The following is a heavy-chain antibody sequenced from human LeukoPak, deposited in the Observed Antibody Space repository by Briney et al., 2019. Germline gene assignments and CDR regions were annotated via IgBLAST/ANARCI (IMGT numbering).Heavy chain of an antibody. J-gene: IGHJ5*02. CDR1: GFTFSSYW. Sequence: GGSLRLSCAASGFTFSSYWMSWVRQAPGKGLEWVANIKQDGSEKYYVDSVKGRFTISRDNARNSLYLQMNTLRAEDTAVYSCARGADGVSSNSRGWFDPWGQGTLVTVSS. D-gene: IGHD2-15*01. CDR3: ARGADGVSSNSRGWFDP. CDR2: IKQDGSEK. V-gene: IGHV3-7*01.